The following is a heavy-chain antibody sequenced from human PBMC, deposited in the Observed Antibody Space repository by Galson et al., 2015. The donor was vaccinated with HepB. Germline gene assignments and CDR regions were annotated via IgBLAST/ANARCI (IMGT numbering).Heavy chain of an antibody. D-gene: IGHD3-3*01. CDR3: AKAPRFLEWLLDY. V-gene: IGHV3-23*01. Sequence: SLRLSCAASGFTFSSYAMSWVRQAPGKGLEWVSAISGSGGSTYYADSVKGRFTISRDNSKNTLYLQMNSLRAEDTAVYYCAKAPRFLEWLLDYWGQGTLVTVSS. J-gene: IGHJ4*02. CDR1: GFTFSSYA. CDR2: ISGSGGST.